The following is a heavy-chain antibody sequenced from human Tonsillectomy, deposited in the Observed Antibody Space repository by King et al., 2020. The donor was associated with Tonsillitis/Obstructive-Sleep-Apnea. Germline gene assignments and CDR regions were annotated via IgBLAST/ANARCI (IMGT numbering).Heavy chain of an antibody. J-gene: IGHJ4*02. Sequence: VQLVQSGGGVVQPGGSLRLSCAAPGFTFDDYAMHWVRQAPGKGLEWVSLISGDGGSTYYADSVKGRFTISRDNSKNSLYLQMNSLRAEDTALYYCAKGPSYGGNKDVDYWGQGALGTVSS. V-gene: IGHV3-43*02. CDR3: AKGPSYGGNKDVDY. CDR2: ISGDGGST. CDR1: GFTFDDYA. D-gene: IGHD4-23*01.